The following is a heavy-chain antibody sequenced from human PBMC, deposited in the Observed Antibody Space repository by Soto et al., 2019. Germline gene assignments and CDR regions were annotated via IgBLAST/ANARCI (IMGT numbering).Heavy chain of an antibody. J-gene: IGHJ4*01. V-gene: IGHV3-11*01. D-gene: IGHD5-12*01. CDR2: ITYSDNTI. CDR3: ARDRGIVATNVGYYFDY. Sequence: PGGSLRLSCAASGSTFSDYYMSRIRQAPGKGLEWVSYITYSDNTIYYTDSVRGRFTISRDNAKNSLYLQMNSLRAEDTAVYYCARDRGIVATNVGYYFDYWGQGTLVTVSS. CDR1: GSTFSDYY.